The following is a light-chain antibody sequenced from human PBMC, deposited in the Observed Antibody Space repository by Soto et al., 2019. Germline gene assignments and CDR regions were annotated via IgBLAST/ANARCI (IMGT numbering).Light chain of an antibody. Sequence: EIVFSQSPGTLSLTPGKRATLSCRASQSISSSYLAWYQQRPGQAPRLLIYGASSRATGIPDRFSGSGSGTEFTLTISSLEPEDFAVYYCQQRIDWPLTFGGGTKV. CDR2: GAS. CDR1: QSISSSY. V-gene: IGKV3D-20*02. J-gene: IGKJ4*01. CDR3: QQRIDWPLT.